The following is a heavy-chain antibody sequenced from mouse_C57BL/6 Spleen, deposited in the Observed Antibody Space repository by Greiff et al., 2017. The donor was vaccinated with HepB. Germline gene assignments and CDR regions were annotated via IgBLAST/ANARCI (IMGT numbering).Heavy chain of an antibody. CDR1: GYTFTDYY. CDR3: ARAYDGYYDWYFDV. J-gene: IGHJ1*03. V-gene: IGHV1-26*01. Sequence: VQLQQSGPELVKPGASVKISCKASGYTFTDYYMNWVKQSHGKSLEWIGDINPNNGGTSYNQKFKGKATLTVDKSSSTAYMELRSLTSEDSAVYYCARAYDGYYDWYFDVWGTGTTVTVSS. D-gene: IGHD2-3*01. CDR2: INPNNGGT.